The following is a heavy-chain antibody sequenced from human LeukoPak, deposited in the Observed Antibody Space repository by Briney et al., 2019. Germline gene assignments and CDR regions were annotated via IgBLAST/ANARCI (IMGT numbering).Heavy chain of an antibody. D-gene: IGHD4-17*01. CDR1: GGTFSSYA. Sequence: ASVKVSCKASGGTFSSYAISWVRQAPGQRLEWMGWINAGNGNTKYSQKFQGRVTITRDTSASTAYMELSSLRSEDTAVYYCANDYGDSPLQHWGQGTLVTVSS. CDR3: ANDYGDSPLQH. CDR2: INAGNGNT. V-gene: IGHV1-3*01. J-gene: IGHJ1*01.